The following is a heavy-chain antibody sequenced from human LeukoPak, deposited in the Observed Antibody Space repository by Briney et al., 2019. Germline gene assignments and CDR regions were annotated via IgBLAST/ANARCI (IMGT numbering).Heavy chain of an antibody. D-gene: IGHD5-18*01. CDR2: ISGSGDST. Sequence: GGSLRLSCAASGFTFSNYGTSWVRQAPGKGLEWVSSISGSGDSTYYADSVKGRFTISRDNAKNSLYLQMNSLRAEDTAVYYCASSYGDRYFDYWGQGTLVTVSS. CDR1: GFTFSNYG. CDR3: ASSYGDRYFDY. J-gene: IGHJ4*02. V-gene: IGHV3-23*01.